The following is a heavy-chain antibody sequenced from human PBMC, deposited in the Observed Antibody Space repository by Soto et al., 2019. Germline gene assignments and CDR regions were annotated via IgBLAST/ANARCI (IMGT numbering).Heavy chain of an antibody. V-gene: IGHV1-69*04. CDR3: ARDGVSRTSPIPFDY. CDR2: IIPILGIA. D-gene: IGHD2-2*01. CDR1: GGTFSSYT. J-gene: IGHJ4*02. Sequence: ASVKVSCKASGGTFSSYTISWVRQAPGQGLEWMGRIIPILGIANYAQKFQGRVTITADKSTSTAYMELSSLRSEDTAVYYCARDGVSRTSPIPFDYWGQGTLVTVSS.